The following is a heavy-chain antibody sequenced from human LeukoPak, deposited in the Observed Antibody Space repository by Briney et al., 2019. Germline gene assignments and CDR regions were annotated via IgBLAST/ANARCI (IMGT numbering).Heavy chain of an antibody. D-gene: IGHD6-19*01. V-gene: IGHV3-13*01. J-gene: IGHJ6*02. CDR3: AGAVADDYYYYGMDV. CDR2: IGTAGDT. CDR1: GFTFSSYD. Sequence: PGGSLRLSCAASGFTFSSYDMHWVRQATGKGLEWVSAIGTAGDTYYPGSVKGRFTISRENAKNSLYLQMNSLRAGDTAVYYCAGAVADDYYYYGMDVWGQGTTVTVSS.